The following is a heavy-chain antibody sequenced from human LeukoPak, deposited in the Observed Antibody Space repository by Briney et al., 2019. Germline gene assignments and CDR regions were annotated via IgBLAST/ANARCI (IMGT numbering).Heavy chain of an antibody. CDR2: MNPNSGNT. CDR1: GYTFTSYD. J-gene: IGHJ4*02. D-gene: IGHD1-20*01. CDR3: ARGGWITGTTQDY. Sequence: GASVRVSCKASGYTFTSYDINWVRQATEQGLEWMGWMNPNSGNTGYAQKFQGRVTMTRNTSISTAYMELSSLRSEDTAVYYCARGGWITGTTQDYWGQGTLVTVSS. V-gene: IGHV1-8*01.